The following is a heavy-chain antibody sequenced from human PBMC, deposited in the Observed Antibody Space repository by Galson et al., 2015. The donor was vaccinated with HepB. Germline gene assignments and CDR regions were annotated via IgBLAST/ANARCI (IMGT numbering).Heavy chain of an antibody. Sequence: SLRLSCAASGFRFTKYTMAWVRQVPGKGLEWVSAVTGGREITYFADSVGVRFPISKDISQHTVHLQMNRLRVEDTAIYHCAKVAILGATPHYFDFLGRGTLVTVSS. CDR2: VTGGREIT. J-gene: IGHJ4*02. CDR3: AKVAILGATPHYFDF. V-gene: IGHV3-23*01. D-gene: IGHD3-16*01. CDR1: GFRFTKYT.